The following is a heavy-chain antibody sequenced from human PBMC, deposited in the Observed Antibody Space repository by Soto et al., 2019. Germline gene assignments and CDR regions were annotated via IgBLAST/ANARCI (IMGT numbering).Heavy chain of an antibody. V-gene: IGHV3-33*01. D-gene: IGHD5-12*01. J-gene: IGHJ3*02. CDR1: GFTFSSYG. Sequence: PGGSLRLSCAASGFTFSSYGMHWVRQAPGKGLEWVAVIWYDGSNKYYADSVKGRFTISRDNSKNTLYLQMNSLRAEDTAVYYCARAGYSGYDSGPDAFDIWGQGTLVTVSS. CDR3: ARAGYSGYDSGPDAFDI. CDR2: IWYDGSNK.